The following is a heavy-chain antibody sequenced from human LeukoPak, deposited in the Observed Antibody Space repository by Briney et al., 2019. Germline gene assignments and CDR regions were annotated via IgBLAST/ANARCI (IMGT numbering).Heavy chain of an antibody. V-gene: IGHV3-48*01. J-gene: IGHJ4*02. CDR2: ISSSSSTI. D-gene: IGHD6-19*01. CDR1: GFTFSSYS. Sequence: GVSLRLSCAASGFTFSSYSMNWVRQAPGKGLEWVSYISSSSSTIYYADSVKGRFSISRDNSKNTLYLHMKSLRAEDTAVYYCAKELYGWYYDYWGQGTLVTVSS. CDR3: AKELYGWYYDY.